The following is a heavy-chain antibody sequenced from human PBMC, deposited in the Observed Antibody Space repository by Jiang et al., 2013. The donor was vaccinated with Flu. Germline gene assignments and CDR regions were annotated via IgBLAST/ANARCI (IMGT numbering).Heavy chain of an antibody. CDR1: GYTFTGYF. CDR3: ARGEGDYSFDY. CDR2: INLKSGDT. J-gene: IGHJ4*02. V-gene: IGHV1-2*02. Sequence: QLVESGAEVKKPGASVKVSCKASGYTFTGYFMHWVRQAPGQGLEWMGWINLKSGDTNYSPKFQGRVTMTRDTSLIIAYMELSRLRSDDTAVYYCARGEGDYSFDYWGQGTLVTVSS. D-gene: IGHD4-17*01.